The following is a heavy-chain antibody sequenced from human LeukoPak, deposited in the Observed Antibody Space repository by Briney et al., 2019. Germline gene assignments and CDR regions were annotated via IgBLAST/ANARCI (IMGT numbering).Heavy chain of an antibody. CDR3: AAGRDTAMVRLDY. V-gene: IGHV3-30*02. J-gene: IGHJ4*02. D-gene: IGHD5-18*01. CDR2: IRYDGTNK. CDR1: GFTFSSYG. Sequence: GGSLRLSCAASGFTFSSYGMHWVRQAPGKGLEWVAFIRYDGTNKYYADSVKGRFTISRDNSKNTMYLQMNSLRAEDTAVYFCAAGRDTAMVRLDYWGQGTLVTVSS.